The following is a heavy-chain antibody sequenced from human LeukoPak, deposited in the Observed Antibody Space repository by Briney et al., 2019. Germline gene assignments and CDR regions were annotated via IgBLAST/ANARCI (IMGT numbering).Heavy chain of an antibody. CDR1: EFNFGIYG. CDR3: AKDGNWARFEN. V-gene: IGHV3-23*01. J-gene: IGHJ4*02. D-gene: IGHD7-27*01. CDR2: ITGSGGTT. Sequence: GGSLRLSCAASEFNFGIYGMNWVRQAPGKGLEWVSGITGSGGTTYYADSVKGRFTISRDNSKNTLYLQMNSPRAEDTAAYYCAKDGNWARFENWGQGTLVTVSS.